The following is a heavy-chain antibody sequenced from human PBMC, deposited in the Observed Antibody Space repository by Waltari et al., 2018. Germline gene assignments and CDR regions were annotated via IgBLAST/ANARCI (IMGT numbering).Heavy chain of an antibody. CDR2: IGAVTST. Sequence: EVQLLESGGGLVQPGGSLILSCAASGFSFRSFGISWVRQAPGKGLEWVSAIGAVTSTYYADSVKGRFTISRDNSKNTLFLQMNSLRAEDTAIYYCARVHSLGQYDTSGAESNFDHWGQGALVTVSS. CDR3: ARVHSLGQYDTSGAESNFDH. CDR1: GFSFRSFG. J-gene: IGHJ4*02. V-gene: IGHV3-23*01. D-gene: IGHD3-22*01.